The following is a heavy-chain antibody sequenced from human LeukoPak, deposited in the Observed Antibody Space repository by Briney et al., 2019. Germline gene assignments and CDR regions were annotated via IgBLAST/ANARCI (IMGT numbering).Heavy chain of an antibody. CDR3: AKVSVCYGCYLDY. CDR2: INGAGTNT. J-gene: IGHJ4*02. V-gene: IGHV3-23*01. D-gene: IGHD3-16*01. Sequence: HPGGSLRLSCAASGYTFSSHGLTWVRQAPGKGLEWVSTINGAGTNTYYAGTVKGRFTISRDNSKNTLYLQMHSLRAEDAAIYYCAKVSVCYGCYLDYWGQGTLVTVS. CDR1: GYTFSSHG.